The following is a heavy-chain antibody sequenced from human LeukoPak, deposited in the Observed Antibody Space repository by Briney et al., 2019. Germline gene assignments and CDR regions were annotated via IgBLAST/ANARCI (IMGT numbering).Heavy chain of an antibody. CDR1: GFTFSSYS. Sequence: NSGGSLRLSCAASGFTFSSYSMNWVRQAPGKGLEWVSSISSSSSYIYYADSVKGRFTISRDNAKNSLYLQMNSLRAEDTAVYYCARDCDTAMVDDAFGIWGQGTMVTVSS. J-gene: IGHJ3*02. CDR2: ISSSSSYI. CDR3: ARDCDTAMVDDAFGI. D-gene: IGHD5-18*01. V-gene: IGHV3-21*01.